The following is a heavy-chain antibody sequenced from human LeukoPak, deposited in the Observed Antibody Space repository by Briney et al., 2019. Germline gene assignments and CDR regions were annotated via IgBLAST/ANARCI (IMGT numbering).Heavy chain of an antibody. D-gene: IGHD3-10*01. J-gene: IGHJ4*02. CDR3: ARRTDYYGSGLPDYFDY. Sequence: GESLKISFKGSGYSFTSYWIGWVRPMPGKGLEWMGIIYPGDSDTRYSPSFQGQVTISADKSISTAYLQWSSLKASDTAMYCCARRTDYYGSGLPDYFDYWGQGTLVTVSS. V-gene: IGHV5-51*01. CDR2: IYPGDSDT. CDR1: GYSFTSYW.